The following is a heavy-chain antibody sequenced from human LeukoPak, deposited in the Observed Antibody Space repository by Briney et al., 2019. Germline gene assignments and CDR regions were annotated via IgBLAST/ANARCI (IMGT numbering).Heavy chain of an antibody. V-gene: IGHV4-59*08. CDR1: GGSISTYH. Sequence: SETLSLTCAVSGGSISTYHWSWIRQPPGKGLEWIGYISYSGSTNYNPSLKSRVTISVDTSKSQFSLKLSSVTAADTAVYYCARHLDYYGSGSYEYWGQGTLVTVPS. CDR3: ARHLDYYGSGSYEY. CDR2: ISYSGST. D-gene: IGHD3-10*01. J-gene: IGHJ4*02.